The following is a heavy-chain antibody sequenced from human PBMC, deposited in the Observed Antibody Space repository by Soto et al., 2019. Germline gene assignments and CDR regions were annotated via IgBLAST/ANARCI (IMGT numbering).Heavy chain of an antibody. CDR1: GFTFSSYG. CDR3: ASDWDNNWLDP. CDR2: IWYDGSNN. J-gene: IGHJ5*02. Sequence: QVQLVESGGGVVQPGRSLRLSCAASGFTFSSYGMHWVRQAPGKGLEWVAVIWYDGSNNYYADSVKGRVTITRDNSKTTLYLQLNILRAEDTAVYYCASDWDNNWLDPGGQGTLVTVSS. V-gene: IGHV3-33*01. D-gene: IGHD1-26*01.